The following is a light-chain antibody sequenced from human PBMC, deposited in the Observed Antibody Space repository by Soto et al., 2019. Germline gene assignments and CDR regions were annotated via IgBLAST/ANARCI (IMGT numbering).Light chain of an antibody. V-gene: IGKV3-11*01. CDR3: QQRSNWPLT. CDR1: QSVNTY. J-gene: IGKJ4*01. Sequence: EIVLTQSPATLSLSPGERATLSCRASQSVNTYLAWYQLKPGQAPRLLMYDASNRATGIPARFIGSGSGTDFTLTISRLEPEEFAVYYCQQRSNWPLTFGGGTKVEIK. CDR2: DAS.